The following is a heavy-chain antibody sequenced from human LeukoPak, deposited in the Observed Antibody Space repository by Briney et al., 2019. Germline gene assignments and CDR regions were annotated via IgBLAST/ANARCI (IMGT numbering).Heavy chain of an antibody. Sequence: PGGSLRLSCSASGFTFSSYAMSWVRQAPGKGLEWVSVISGSDDKTFYADSVKGRFTISRDNSKNTLHLQMNSLRAEDTALYYCAKDTGGSCYSAIAYWGQGALVTVST. CDR2: ISGSDDKT. J-gene: IGHJ4*02. D-gene: IGHD2-15*01. CDR3: AKDTGGSCYSAIAY. CDR1: GFTFSSYA. V-gene: IGHV3-23*01.